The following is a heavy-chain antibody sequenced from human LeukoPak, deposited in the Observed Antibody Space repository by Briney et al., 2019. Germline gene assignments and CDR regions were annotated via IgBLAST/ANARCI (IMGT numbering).Heavy chain of an antibody. Sequence: PSETLSLTCTVSGGSISSYYWSWIRQPPGKGLEWIGYIYTSGSTNYNPSLKSRVTISVDTSKNQFSLKLSSVTAADTAVYYCARHWELLEGGYYYYYMDVWGKGTTVTVSS. CDR1: GGSISSYY. D-gene: IGHD1-26*01. J-gene: IGHJ6*03. CDR2: IYTSGST. V-gene: IGHV4-4*09. CDR3: ARHWELLEGGYYYYYMDV.